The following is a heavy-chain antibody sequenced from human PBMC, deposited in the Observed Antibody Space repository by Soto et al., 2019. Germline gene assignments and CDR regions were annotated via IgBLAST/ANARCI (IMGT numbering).Heavy chain of an antibody. Sequence: QVELQESGPGLVKPSETLSLTCSVSGASITSYYWSWIRQSAGEGLQWIGRVYARGATNYNPSLKSRVTISGDTSKNQFSLKLTSVTAADTAVYYCARSSGDDFFYDGMDVWGHGTTVTVSS. CDR2: VYARGAT. J-gene: IGHJ6*02. CDR3: ARSSGDDFFYDGMDV. V-gene: IGHV4-4*07. CDR1: GASITSYY. D-gene: IGHD4-17*01.